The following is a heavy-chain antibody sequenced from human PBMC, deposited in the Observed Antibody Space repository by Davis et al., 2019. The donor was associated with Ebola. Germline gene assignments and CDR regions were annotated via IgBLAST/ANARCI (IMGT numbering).Heavy chain of an antibody. Sequence: GESLKISCAASGFTFSSYWMHWVRQAPGKGLVWVSRINSDGSSTSYADSVKGRFTISRDNSKNTLYLQMNSLRAEDTAVYYCAKDPNTVGADGYWGQGTLVTVSS. CDR1: GFTFSSYW. V-gene: IGHV3-74*01. CDR2: INSDGSST. D-gene: IGHD1-26*01. J-gene: IGHJ4*02. CDR3: AKDPNTVGADGY.